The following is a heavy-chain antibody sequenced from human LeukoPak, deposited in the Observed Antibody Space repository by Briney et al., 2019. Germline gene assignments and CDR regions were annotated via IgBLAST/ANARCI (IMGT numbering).Heavy chain of an antibody. V-gene: IGHV4-59*01. CDR2: ISYTGNT. J-gene: IGHJ4*02. Sequence: SETLSLTCAVSGGSISSYYWSWIRQPPGKGLEWIGYISYTGNTNYNPSLNSRVTISVDTSKNQFSLEVSSETAADTAVYYCARGHIAVAGPIDYWGQGTLVTVSS. CDR1: GGSISSYY. D-gene: IGHD6-19*01. CDR3: ARGHIAVAGPIDY.